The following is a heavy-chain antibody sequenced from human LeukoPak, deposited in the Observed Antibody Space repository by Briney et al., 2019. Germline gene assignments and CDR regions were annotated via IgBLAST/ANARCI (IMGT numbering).Heavy chain of an antibody. CDR1: GFNFSSYG. CDR3: AKGLLNTFGVDA. CDR2: ISYDGSNK. J-gene: IGHJ6*02. Sequence: GRSLRLSCAVSGFNFSSYGMHWVRQAPGKGLEWVAVISYDGSNKYYADSVKGRFTISRDDSKNTLYLQMNSLRAEDTAVYYCAKGLLNTFGVDAWGQGTTVTVS. D-gene: IGHD1/OR15-1a*01. V-gene: IGHV3-30*18.